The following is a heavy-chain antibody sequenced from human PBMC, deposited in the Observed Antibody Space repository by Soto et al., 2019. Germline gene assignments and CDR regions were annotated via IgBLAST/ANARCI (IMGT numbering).Heavy chain of an antibody. CDR2: ISPRRGDH. CDR1: GYNFSAHY. V-gene: IGHV1-2*02. CDR3: AKGGGYGHGH. J-gene: IGHJ4*02. Sequence: QLVQSGAEVTKPGASVTVSCKTSGYNFSAHYIHWVRQPPGQGLEWMGWISPRRGDHHSADKFQDRLTRTTDTATTTAFMHLSGLRVNDSAIYYCAKGGGYGHGHWGQG. D-gene: IGHD5-12*01.